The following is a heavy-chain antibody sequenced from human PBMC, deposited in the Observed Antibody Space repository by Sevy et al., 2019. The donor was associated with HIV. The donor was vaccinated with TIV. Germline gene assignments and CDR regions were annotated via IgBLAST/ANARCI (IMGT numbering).Heavy chain of an antibody. D-gene: IGHD5-18*01. CDR3: VKSYGYGPNWFDP. J-gene: IGHJ5*02. V-gene: IGHV3-23*01. CDR2: ISGSGGST. CDR1: GFTFSSYA. Sequence: GGSLRLSCAASGFTFSSYAMSWVRQAPGKGLEWVSAISGSGGSTYYADSVKGRFTISRDNSKNTLYLQMNSLGAEDTAVYCGVKSYGYGPNWFDPWGQGTLVTVSS.